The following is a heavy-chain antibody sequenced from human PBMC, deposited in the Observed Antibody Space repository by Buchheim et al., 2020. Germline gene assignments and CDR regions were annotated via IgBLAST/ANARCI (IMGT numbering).Heavy chain of an antibody. CDR1: GDSIGSTNW. J-gene: IGHJ4*02. Sequence: QVQLQESGPGLMKPSGTLSLTCAVSGDSIGSTNWWSWVRQPPGKGLEWIGEIYHTGSTNYNPSLKSRVTISVDNSKNQFSLQLSSVTAADTAVYYCARGCSGCHTYYFDYWGQGIL. V-gene: IGHV4-4*02. D-gene: IGHD2-15*01. CDR2: IYHTGST. CDR3: ARGCSGCHTYYFDY.